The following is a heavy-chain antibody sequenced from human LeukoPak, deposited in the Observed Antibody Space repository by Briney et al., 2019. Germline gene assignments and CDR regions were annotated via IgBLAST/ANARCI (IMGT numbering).Heavy chain of an antibody. CDR2: IYHSGST. J-gene: IGHJ4*02. V-gene: IGHV4-38-2*02. Sequence: PSETLSLTCTVSGYSITNAYSWGWIRQPPGKGLGWIGSIYHSGSTSYNASLKSRVTISEDTSKNQFSLKLSSVTATDTAVYYCAREGLYDSAPRDHWGQGTLVTVSS. CDR3: AREGLYDSAPRDH. CDR1: GYSITNAYS. D-gene: IGHD3-10*01.